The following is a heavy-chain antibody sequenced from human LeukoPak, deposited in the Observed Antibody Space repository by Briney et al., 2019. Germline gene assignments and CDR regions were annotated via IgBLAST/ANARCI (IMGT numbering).Heavy chain of an antibody. CDR1: GGSFSGYY. CDR2: ISHSGST. J-gene: IGHJ5*02. D-gene: IGHD5-18*01. CDR3: ARAMKRGYSYGRIWFDP. Sequence: SETLSLTCAVYGGSFSGYYWSWIRQPPGKGLEWIGEISHSGSTNYNPSLKSRVTISVDTSKNQFSLKLSSVTAADTAVYYCARAMKRGYSYGRIWFDPWGQGTLVTVSS. V-gene: IGHV4-34*01.